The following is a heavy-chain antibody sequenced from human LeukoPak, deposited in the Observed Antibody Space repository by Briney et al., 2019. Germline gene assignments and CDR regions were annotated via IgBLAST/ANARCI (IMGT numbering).Heavy chain of an antibody. J-gene: IGHJ4*02. CDR2: INPNSGGT. D-gene: IGHD1-26*01. CDR3: ARDMGSGSLFDY. V-gene: IGHV1-2*06. Sequence: ASVKVSCKASGYTFTGYYMHWARQAPGQGLEWMGRINPNSGGTNYAQKFQGRVTMTRDTSISTAYMELSRLRSDDTAVYYCARDMGSGSLFDYWGQGTLVTVSS. CDR1: GYTFTGYY.